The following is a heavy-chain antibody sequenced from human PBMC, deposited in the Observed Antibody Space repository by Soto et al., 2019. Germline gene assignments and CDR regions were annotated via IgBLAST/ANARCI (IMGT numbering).Heavy chain of an antibody. CDR1: GFTFSSYA. CDR3: AKDTMYSHSWYYLDH. CDR2: ISGSGGNT. V-gene: IGHV3-23*01. J-gene: IGHJ4*02. Sequence: EVQLLESGGGLVQPGGSLRLSCAASGFTFSSYAMSWVRQAPGKGLEWVSGISGSGGNTYYADSVKGRFTISRDNSKNTLYVQINSLRAEDTAVYYCAKDTMYSHSWYYLDHWGQGTLVTVSA. D-gene: IGHD6-13*01.